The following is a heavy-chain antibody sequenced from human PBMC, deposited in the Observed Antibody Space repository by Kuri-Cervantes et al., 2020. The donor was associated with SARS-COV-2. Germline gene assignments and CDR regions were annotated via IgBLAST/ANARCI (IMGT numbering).Heavy chain of an antibody. CDR2: IYDSGTT. D-gene: IGHD5-18*01. CDR1: GSSVSSGSYY. CDR3: ARDLNGQLWSTGLGY. J-gene: IGHJ4*02. V-gene: IGHV4-61*03. Sequence: SETLSLTCTVSGSSVSSGSYYWSWIRQSPGKGLEWIGYIYDSGTTNYNPSLKSRVTVSVDKSKNHFSLRLSSVTAADTAVYYCARDLNGQLWSTGLGYWGQGTLVTVSS.